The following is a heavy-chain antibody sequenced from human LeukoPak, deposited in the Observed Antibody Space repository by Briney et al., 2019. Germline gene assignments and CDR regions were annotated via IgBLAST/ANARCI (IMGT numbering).Heavy chain of an antibody. Sequence: GSVKVSCKASGYTFTGYYMHLVRQAPGQGLEGMGWINPNSGGTNYAQKFQGRVTMTRDTSISTAYMELSRLRSDDTAVYYCARSGYSGYDLTDYWGQGTLVTVSS. V-gene: IGHV1-2*02. D-gene: IGHD5-12*01. CDR2: INPNSGGT. CDR1: GYTFTGYY. CDR3: ARSGYSGYDLTDY. J-gene: IGHJ4*02.